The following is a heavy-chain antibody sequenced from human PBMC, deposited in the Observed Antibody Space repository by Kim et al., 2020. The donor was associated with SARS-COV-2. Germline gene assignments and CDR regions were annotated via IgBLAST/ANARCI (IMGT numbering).Heavy chain of an antibody. CDR3: ARGRTWATDY. J-gene: IGHJ4*02. Sequence: ASVKVSCKATGYTFNDYFMHWVRQAPGQGFEWMGWVNPKDGGTNFAQKFQDRVFMTRDSSINTAYMELSRLRSDDTAVYFCARGRTWATDYWGQGTLVAVSS. D-gene: IGHD5-12*01. CDR1: GYTFNDYF. V-gene: IGHV1-2*02. CDR2: VNPKDGGT.